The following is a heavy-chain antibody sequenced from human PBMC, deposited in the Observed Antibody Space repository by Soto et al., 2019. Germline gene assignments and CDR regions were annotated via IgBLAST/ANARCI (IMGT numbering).Heavy chain of an antibody. Sequence: GSLRLSCAASGFTVSSNYMSWVRQAPGKGLEWVSVIYSGGSTYYADSVKGRFTISRDNSKNTLYLQMNSLRAEDTAVYYCARIREHSNSWTHDDFDIWGQGTMVTVSS. CDR3: ARIREHSNSWTHDDFDI. D-gene: IGHD6-13*01. J-gene: IGHJ3*02. CDR2: IYSGGST. CDR1: GFTVSSNY. V-gene: IGHV3-66*01.